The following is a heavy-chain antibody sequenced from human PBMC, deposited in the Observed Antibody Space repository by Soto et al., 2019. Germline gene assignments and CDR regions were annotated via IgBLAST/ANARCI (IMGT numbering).Heavy chain of an antibody. CDR2: IIPKLGSA. Sequence: GASVKVSCKASGGGNLRDYRTTWVRRAPGQGLEWMGGIIPKLGSANYAQNFQGRVTVTADESTNTVYMELRSLRSDDTAVYYCARGGDGCNFGAVYRGQGTPVTVSS. CDR3: ARGGDGCNFGAVY. J-gene: IGHJ4*02. CDR1: GGGNLRDYR. D-gene: IGHD2-21*01. V-gene: IGHV1-69*13.